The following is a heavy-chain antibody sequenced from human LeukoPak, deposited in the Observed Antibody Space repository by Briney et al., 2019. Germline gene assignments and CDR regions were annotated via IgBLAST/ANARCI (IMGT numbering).Heavy chain of an antibody. CDR1: GYTFTRYD. J-gene: IGHJ4*02. Sequence: ASVKVSCKASGYTFTRYDINWVRQAPGQGLEWMGWMDPNSGKTGFAQNFQGRVTMTRDTSINTAYMELSSLTSEDTAVYYCARGEAQGYCSSTSCYPYYFDYWGQGTLVTVSS. V-gene: IGHV1-8*01. CDR3: ARGEAQGYCSSTSCYPYYFDY. D-gene: IGHD2-2*01. CDR2: MDPNSGKT.